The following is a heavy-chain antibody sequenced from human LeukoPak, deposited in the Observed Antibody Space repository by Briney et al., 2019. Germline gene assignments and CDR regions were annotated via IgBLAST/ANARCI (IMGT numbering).Heavy chain of an antibody. CDR2: INHSGST. V-gene: IGHV4-34*01. Sequence: SETLSLTCAVYGGSFSGYYWSWIRQPPGKGLEWIGEINHSGSTSYNPSLKSRVTISVDTSKNQFSLKLSSVTAADTAVYYCARVPPVPYYYYGMDVWGQGTTVTVSS. J-gene: IGHJ6*02. CDR1: GGSFSGYY. CDR3: ARVPPVPYYYYGMDV.